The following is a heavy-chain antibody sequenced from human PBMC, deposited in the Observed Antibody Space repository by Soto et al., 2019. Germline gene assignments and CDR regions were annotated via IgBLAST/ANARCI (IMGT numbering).Heavy chain of an antibody. Sequence: ASVKVSCKASGYTFTSYDINWVRQATGQGLEWMGWMNPNSGNTGYAQKFQGRVTMTRNTSISTAYMELSSLRSEDTAVYYCARRPRYCSGGSCYIFSYHPNYMDVPCKGTTGTVSS. D-gene: IGHD2-15*01. CDR1: GYTFTSYD. CDR3: ARRPRYCSGGSCYIFSYHPNYMDV. J-gene: IGHJ6*03. V-gene: IGHV1-8*01. CDR2: MNPNSGNT.